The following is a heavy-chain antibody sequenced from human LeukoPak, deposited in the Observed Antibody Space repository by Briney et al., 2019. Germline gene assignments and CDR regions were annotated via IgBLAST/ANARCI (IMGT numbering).Heavy chain of an antibody. CDR3: ARDKIVGATYFDY. J-gene: IGHJ4*02. D-gene: IGHD1-26*01. V-gene: IGHV3-23*01. CDR1: GFTFSSYG. Sequence: GGTLRLSCAASGFTFSSYGMSWVRQAPGKGLEWVSAISGSGGSTYYADSVKGRFTISRDNAKNSLYLQMNSLRAEDTAVYYCARDKIVGATYFDYWGQGTLVTVSS. CDR2: ISGSGGST.